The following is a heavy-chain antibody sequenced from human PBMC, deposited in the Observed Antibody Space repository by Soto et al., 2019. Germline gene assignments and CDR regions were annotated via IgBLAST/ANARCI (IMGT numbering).Heavy chain of an antibody. Sequence: GESLKISCRGFGYTFNTYWIGWVRQMPGKGLEWMGVMSPGNSDIRYSPAFQGQVSISADTSISTAYLQWSSLKTSDSGMYYCARKGRTSASSDFWGQGTLVTVSS. J-gene: IGHJ4*02. CDR1: GYTFNTYW. CDR2: MSPGNSDI. V-gene: IGHV5-51*01. D-gene: IGHD2-21*01. CDR3: ARKGRTSASSDF.